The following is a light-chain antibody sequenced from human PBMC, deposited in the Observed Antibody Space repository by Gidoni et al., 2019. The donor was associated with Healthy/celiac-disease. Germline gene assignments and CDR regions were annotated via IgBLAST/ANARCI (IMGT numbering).Light chain of an antibody. J-gene: IGKJ1*01. CDR3: QQANSLPST. CDR1: QGISSW. V-gene: IGKV1-12*02. Sequence: DIQMTQSPSSVSASVGDRVTITCRASQGISSWLAWYQQKPGTAPKLVIYAASSLQSGVPSMFSGSGSRADISLTISSLHPENFTSYYCQQANSLPSTFXQXTKVEIK. CDR2: AAS.